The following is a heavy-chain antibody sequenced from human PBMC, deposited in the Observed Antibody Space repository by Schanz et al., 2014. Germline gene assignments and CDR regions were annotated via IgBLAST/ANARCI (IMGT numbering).Heavy chain of an antibody. J-gene: IGHJ6*02. CDR3: ARARYDLDV. CDR2: ISDYNADT. V-gene: IGHV1-18*01. Sequence: QVQLVQSGAEVKKPGSSVTVSCKASGDTLSSYGISWVRQAPGQGLEWMGWISDYNADTKYAQKVQGRVTMTTDTSTSTAYMELRSLRSDDTAVYYCARARYDLDVWGQGTTVTVSS. CDR1: GDTLSSYG.